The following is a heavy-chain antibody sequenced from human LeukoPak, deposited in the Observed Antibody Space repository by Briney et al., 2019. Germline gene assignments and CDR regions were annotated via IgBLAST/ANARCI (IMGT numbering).Heavy chain of an antibody. Sequence: SVKVSCKASGGTFSSYAISWVRQAPGQGLEWMGGIIPIFGTTNYAQKFQDRVTITADKSTSTAYMELRSLRSDDTAVYYCAREPSPIQLWLWDYWGQGTLVTVSS. D-gene: IGHD5-18*01. CDR3: AREPSPIQLWLWDY. CDR2: IIPIFGTT. V-gene: IGHV1-69*06. J-gene: IGHJ4*02. CDR1: GGTFSSYA.